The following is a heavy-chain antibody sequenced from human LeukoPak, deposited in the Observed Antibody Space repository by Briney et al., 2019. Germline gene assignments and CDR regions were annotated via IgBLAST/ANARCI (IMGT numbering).Heavy chain of an antibody. CDR2: IYNSGSI. Sequence: SETLSLTCTVSGGSISSYYWSWIRQPPGKGLEWIGYIYNSGSINYNPSLKSRVTTSVDTSKKQFSLKLSSVTAADTAVYYCARLRITGGHYYQHGLDVWGQGTRSPSP. CDR1: GGSISSYY. CDR3: ARLRITGGHYYQHGLDV. V-gene: IGHV4-59*08. D-gene: IGHD2-8*02. J-gene: IGHJ6*02.